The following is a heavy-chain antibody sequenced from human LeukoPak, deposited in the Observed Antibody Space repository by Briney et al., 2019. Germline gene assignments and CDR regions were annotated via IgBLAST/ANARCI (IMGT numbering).Heavy chain of an antibody. V-gene: IGHV3-30*02. CDR1: GFTFSSYG. J-gene: IGHJ6*03. D-gene: IGHD2-8*01. CDR2: IRYDGSNK. Sequence: PGGSLRLSCAASGFTFSSYGMHWVRQAPGKGLEGVAFIRYDGSNKYYADSVKGRFTISRDNSKNTLYLQMNSLRAEDTAVYYCAKDRVYPYYYYMDVWGKGTTVTVSS. CDR3: AKDRVYPYYYYMDV.